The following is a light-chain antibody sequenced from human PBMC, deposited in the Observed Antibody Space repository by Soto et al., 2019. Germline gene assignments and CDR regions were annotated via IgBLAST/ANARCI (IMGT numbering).Light chain of an antibody. CDR2: DAS. Sequence: EIVLTQSPATLCLSPGERATLSCRASQSVSRNLAWYQQKPGQAPRLLIYDASNRATGIPARFSGSGSVTDFTLTISSLEPEDFAVYYCQQYYSWPRTFGQGTKVDIK. V-gene: IGKV3-11*01. CDR1: QSVSRN. J-gene: IGKJ1*01. CDR3: QQYYSWPRT.